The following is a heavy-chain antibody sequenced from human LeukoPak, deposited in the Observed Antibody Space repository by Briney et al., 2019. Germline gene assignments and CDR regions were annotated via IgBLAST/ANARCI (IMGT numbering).Heavy chain of an antibody. D-gene: IGHD7-27*01. CDR2: MSPNSGDT. CDR1: GYTFTSYD. J-gene: IGHJ4*02. V-gene: IGHV1-8*01. CDR3: ARGPPNWGYDY. Sequence: ASVKVSCKASGYTFTSYDFNWVRQATGQRPEWMGWMSPNSGDTGYAQKFQDRVTMTRNTSISTAYMELSSLRSDDTAVYCCARGPPNWGYDYWGPGTLVTVSS.